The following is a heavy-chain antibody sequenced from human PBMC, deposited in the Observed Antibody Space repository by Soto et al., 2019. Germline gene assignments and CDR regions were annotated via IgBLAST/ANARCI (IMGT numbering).Heavy chain of an antibody. CDR2: TYYRSKWYN. J-gene: IGHJ6*03. CDR1: GDSVSSNSAA. V-gene: IGHV6-1*01. CDR3: AREGPDYDFWSGTSRWYYYYMDV. Sequence: SQTLSLTCAISGDSVSSNSAAWNWIRQSPSRGLEWLGRTYYRSKWYNDYAVSVKSRITINPDTSKNQFSLQLNSVTPEDTAVYYCAREGPDYDFWSGTSRWYYYYMDVWGKGTTVTVSS. D-gene: IGHD3-3*01.